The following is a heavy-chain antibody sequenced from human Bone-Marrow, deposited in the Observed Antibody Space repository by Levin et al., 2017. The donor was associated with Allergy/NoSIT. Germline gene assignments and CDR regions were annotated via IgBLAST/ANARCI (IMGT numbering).Heavy chain of an antibody. D-gene: IGHD1-14*01. Sequence: SGGSLRLSCAASGFTFNTYWMSWVRQAPGKGLEWVANIKQDGSEKFYVDSVKGRFTISRDNAKNSLYLQMNSLRVEDTAVYYCARAPDGMDYWGQGTLVTVSS. CDR1: GFTFNTYW. J-gene: IGHJ4*02. V-gene: IGHV3-7*01. CDR2: IKQDGSEK. CDR3: ARAPDGMDY.